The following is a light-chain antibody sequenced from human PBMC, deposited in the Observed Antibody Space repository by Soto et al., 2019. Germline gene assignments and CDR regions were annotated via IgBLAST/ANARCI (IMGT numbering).Light chain of an antibody. CDR3: QQDGSSQWT. J-gene: IGKJ1*01. CDR1: QSVSSSY. Sequence: EIGLTQSPGTLSLSPGERATLSCRASQSVSSSYLAWYQQRPGQAPRLLIYGASSRATGIPDRFSGSGSGTDFTLTISRLEPEDFAVYYCQQDGSSQWTFGQGTKVEIE. CDR2: GAS. V-gene: IGKV3-20*01.